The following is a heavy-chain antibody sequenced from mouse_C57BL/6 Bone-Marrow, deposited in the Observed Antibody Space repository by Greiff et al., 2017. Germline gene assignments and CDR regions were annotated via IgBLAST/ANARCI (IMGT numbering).Heavy chain of an antibody. J-gene: IGHJ4*01. CDR1: GYTFTSYT. CDR2: INPSSGYT. CDR3: ARYTSYYFDAMDY. D-gene: IGHD2-10*01. V-gene: IGHV1-4*01. Sequence: QVQLQQSGAELARPGASVKMSCKASGYTFTSYTMHWVKQRPGQGLEWIGYINPSSGYTKYNQKFKDKATLTADKSSSTAYMQLSSLTSEDSAVYYCARYTSYYFDAMDYWGQGTSVTVSS.